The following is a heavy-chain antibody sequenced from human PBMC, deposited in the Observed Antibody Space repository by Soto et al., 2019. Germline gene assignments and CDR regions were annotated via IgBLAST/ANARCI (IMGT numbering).Heavy chain of an antibody. D-gene: IGHD2-2*02. Sequence: QVQLVQSGAEVKKPGSSVKVSCKASGGTFSSYAISWVRQAPGQGLEWMGVIIPIFGTANYEQKFQGRVTIIADESTRTAYMELSSLGSEDTGVYYCATRIDAPAAIRDYYYGMDVWGQGTTVTVFS. CDR1: GGTFSSYA. CDR3: ATRIDAPAAIRDYYYGMDV. CDR2: IIPIFGTA. J-gene: IGHJ6*02. V-gene: IGHV1-69*01.